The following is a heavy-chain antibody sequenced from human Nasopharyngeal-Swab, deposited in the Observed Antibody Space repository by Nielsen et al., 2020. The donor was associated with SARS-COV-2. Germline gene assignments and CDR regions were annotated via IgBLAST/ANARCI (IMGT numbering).Heavy chain of an antibody. CDR1: GFTFSDYY. CDR2: ISSGSSYT. Sequence: GESLKISCAASGFTFSDYYMTWIRQAPGKGLDWVSYISSGSSYTNYADSVRGRFTISRDNAKNSLYLQMNSLRAEDTAIYYCARYSTYCNGGTCYNPLHYWGQGTLVTVSS. CDR3: ARYSTYCNGGTCYNPLHY. J-gene: IGHJ4*02. V-gene: IGHV3-11*06. D-gene: IGHD2-15*01.